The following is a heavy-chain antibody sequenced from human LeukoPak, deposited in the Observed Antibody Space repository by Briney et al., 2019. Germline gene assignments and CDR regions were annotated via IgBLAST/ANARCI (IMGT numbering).Heavy chain of an antibody. CDR2: ISGSGGST. CDR1: GFTFSSYA. D-gene: IGHD2-15*01. CDR3: AKVGYCSGGSCPYYFDY. J-gene: IGHJ4*02. Sequence: GGSLRLSCAASGFTFSSYAMSWVRQAPGKGLEWVSAISGSGGSTYYADSVKGRFTISRDNSKNTLYLQMNSLRAEDTAVHYCAKVGYCSGGSCPYYFDYWGQGTLVTVSS. V-gene: IGHV3-23*01.